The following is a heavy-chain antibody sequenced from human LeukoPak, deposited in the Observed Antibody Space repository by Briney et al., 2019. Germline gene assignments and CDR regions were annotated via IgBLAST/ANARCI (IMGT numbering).Heavy chain of an antibody. CDR1: GGSISSGDYY. J-gene: IGHJ4*02. CDR2: IYYSRST. Sequence: SETLSLTCSVSGGSISSGDYYWSWIRQPPGKGLEWIGYIYYSRSTYYNPSLKSRVTISLDTSKNQFSLKLSSVTAADTAVYYCARGHDEGGYDLYYFDYWGQGTLVTVSS. CDR3: ARGHDEGGYDLYYFDY. D-gene: IGHD5-12*01. V-gene: IGHV4-30-4*01.